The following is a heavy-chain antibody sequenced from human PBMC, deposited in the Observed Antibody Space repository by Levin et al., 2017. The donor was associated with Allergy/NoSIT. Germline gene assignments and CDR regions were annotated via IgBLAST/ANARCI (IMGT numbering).Heavy chain of an antibody. Sequence: SQTLSLTCTVSGGSIRSSYWSWIRQPPGKGLEWIGYIYYSGSTNYNPSLKSRVTISVDTSNNQFSLKLSSVTAADTAVYYCARVDTAMVYFDYWGQGTLVTVSS. J-gene: IGHJ4*02. CDR3: ARVDTAMVYFDY. V-gene: IGHV4-59*01. CDR1: GGSIRSSY. CDR2: IYYSGST. D-gene: IGHD5-18*01.